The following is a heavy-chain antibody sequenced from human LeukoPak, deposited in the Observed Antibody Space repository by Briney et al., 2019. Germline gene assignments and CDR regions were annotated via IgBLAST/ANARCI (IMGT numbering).Heavy chain of an antibody. D-gene: IGHD1-26*01. J-gene: IGHJ6*03. CDR2: IKQDGSEK. CDR3: ARGGGGSFRFRVYYCYYMDV. CDR1: GFTFSNAW. Sequence: GSLRLSCAASGFTFSNAWMSWVRQAPGKGLEWVANIKQDGSEKYYVDSLKGRFTISRDNAKNSLYLQMNSLRAEDTAVYYCARGGGGSFRFRVYYCYYMDVWGKGTTVTVSS. V-gene: IGHV3-7*04.